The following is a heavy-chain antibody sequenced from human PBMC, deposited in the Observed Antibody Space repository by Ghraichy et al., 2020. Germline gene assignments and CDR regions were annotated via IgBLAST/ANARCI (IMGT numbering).Heavy chain of an antibody. CDR1: GFTVSSNY. J-gene: IGHJ6*02. Sequence: GESLNISCAASGFTVSSNYMSWVRQAPGKGLEWVSVIYSGGSTYYADSVKGRFTISRDNSKNTLYLQMNSLRAEDTAVYYCARDRYGWGGTYYYYYGMDVWGQGTTVTVSS. CDR2: IYSGGST. CDR3: ARDRYGWGGTYYYYYGMDV. D-gene: IGHD2-8*02. V-gene: IGHV3-53*01.